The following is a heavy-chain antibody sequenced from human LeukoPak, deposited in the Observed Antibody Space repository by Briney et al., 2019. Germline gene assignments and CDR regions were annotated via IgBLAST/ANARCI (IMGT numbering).Heavy chain of an antibody. CDR1: GGSISRGGYY. D-gene: IGHD6-19*01. Sequence: SETLSLTCTVAGGSISRGGYYWSWIRQPPGKGLEWIGYIYYNGGTFYTPSLKSRVTISIDRSENKFALRLNSVTAADTAVYYCARSLAVAGPHDAFDIWGQGTMVTVSS. V-gene: IGHV4-30-2*01. J-gene: IGHJ3*02. CDR3: ARSLAVAGPHDAFDI. CDR2: IYYNGGT.